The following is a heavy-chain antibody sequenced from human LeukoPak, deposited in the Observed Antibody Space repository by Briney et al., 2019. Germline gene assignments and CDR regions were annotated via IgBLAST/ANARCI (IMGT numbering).Heavy chain of an antibody. CDR3: ARGGYYYDSSGYHGDY. J-gene: IGHJ4*02. CDR2: INPNSGGT. CDR1: GYTFTGYY. D-gene: IGHD3-22*01. V-gene: IGHV1-2*02. Sequence: ASVKVSCKASGYTFTGYYMHWVRQAPGQGLEWMGWINPNSGGTNYAQKFQGRVTMTRDTSISTAYMELSGLRSDDTAVYYCARGGYYYDSSGYHGDYWGQGTLVTVSS.